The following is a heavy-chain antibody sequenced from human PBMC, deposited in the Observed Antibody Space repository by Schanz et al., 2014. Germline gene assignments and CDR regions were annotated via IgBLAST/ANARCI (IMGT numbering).Heavy chain of an antibody. CDR2: ISGSGGST. CDR3: ANNWNLDY. V-gene: IGHV3-23*01. CDR1: GFTFSSYA. Sequence: EVQLLESGGGLVQPGGSLRLSCAASGFTFSSYAMSWVRQAPGKGLEWVSAISGSGGSTYYADSVKGRFTISRDNAENTLFLQMNSLRAEDTAVYYCANNWNLDYWGQGTLVTVSS. D-gene: IGHD1-20*01. J-gene: IGHJ4*02.